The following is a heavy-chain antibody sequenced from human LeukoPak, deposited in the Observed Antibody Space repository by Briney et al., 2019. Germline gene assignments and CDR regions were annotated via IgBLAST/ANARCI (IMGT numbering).Heavy chain of an antibody. J-gene: IGHJ4*02. CDR1: GYPSTSFL. CDR2: IYTGDSDT. V-gene: IGHV5-51*01. D-gene: IGHD6-13*01. CDR3: ARPIAGAGTDLGY. Sequence: GESLKTPFKPLGYPSTSFLIAGVAQMPGKAWKWLEIIYTGDSDTRYSPSFQGQVTISVDKSISTAYLQWRSLKASDTAIYYCARPIAGAGTDLGYWGQGTLVTVSS.